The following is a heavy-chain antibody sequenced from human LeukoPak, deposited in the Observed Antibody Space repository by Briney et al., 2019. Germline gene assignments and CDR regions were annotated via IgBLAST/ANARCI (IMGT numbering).Heavy chain of an antibody. V-gene: IGHV3-23*01. CDR1: GFTFSTYA. D-gene: IGHD2-2*01. Sequence: PGGSLRLSCAASGFTFSTYAMTWVRQAPGKGLEWVSTISSGADYTYYADSVKGRLTISRDNSKSTLYLQMNSLRAEDTAVYYCAREPNHVVTPAGFDYWGQGTLVTVSS. J-gene: IGHJ4*02. CDR2: ISSGADYT. CDR3: AREPNHVVTPAGFDY.